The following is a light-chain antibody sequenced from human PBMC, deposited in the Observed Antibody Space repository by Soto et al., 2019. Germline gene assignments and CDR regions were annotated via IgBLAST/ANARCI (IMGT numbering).Light chain of an antibody. CDR2: TNN. CDR1: ISNIGGNT. Sequence: QSVLTKPPSASGTPGQRVTISCSGSISNIGGNTVNWYQQLQGTATKLLIYTNNQRPSGVPDRFSGSKSGSSASLAISRLQSEDEAEYYCAAWDDSLNGVVFGGGTKLTVL. J-gene: IGLJ2*01. CDR3: AAWDDSLNGVV. V-gene: IGLV1-44*01.